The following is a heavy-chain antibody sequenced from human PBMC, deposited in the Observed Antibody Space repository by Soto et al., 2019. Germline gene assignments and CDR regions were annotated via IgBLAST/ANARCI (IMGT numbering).Heavy chain of an antibody. V-gene: IGHV1-18*01. D-gene: IGHD3-3*01. Sequence: ASVKVSCKASGYTFFTYDISWVRQAPGQGLEWMGWISTYSGDTKYAQKFQGRVTMTTDTSTITAYLELRSLRSDDTAVYYCARHHGTTTSENWFDPWGQGTLVTVSS. CDR2: ISTYSGDT. CDR3: ARHHGTTTSENWFDP. J-gene: IGHJ5*02. CDR1: GYTFFTYD.